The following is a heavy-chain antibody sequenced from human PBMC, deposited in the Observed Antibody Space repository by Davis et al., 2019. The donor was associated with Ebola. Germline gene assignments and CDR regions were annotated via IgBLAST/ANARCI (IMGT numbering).Heavy chain of an antibody. Sequence: PGGSLRLSCAASGFTFSSYSMNWVRQAPGKGLEWVSYISSSSSTIYYADSVKGRFTISRDNSKNTLYLQMNSLRAEDTAVYYCARVPYSSSWYRYYGMDVWGQGTTVTVSS. D-gene: IGHD6-13*01. V-gene: IGHV3-48*01. J-gene: IGHJ6*02. CDR2: ISSSSSTI. CDR1: GFTFSSYS. CDR3: ARVPYSSSWYRYYGMDV.